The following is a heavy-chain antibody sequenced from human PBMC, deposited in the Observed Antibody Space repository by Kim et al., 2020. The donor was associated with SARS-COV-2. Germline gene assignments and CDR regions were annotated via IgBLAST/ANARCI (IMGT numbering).Heavy chain of an antibody. CDR2: IDGSDGTT. D-gene: IGHD3-10*01. CDR1: GFSFTGHA. V-gene: IGHV3-23*01. Sequence: GGSLRLSCTTSGFSFTGHAMSWVRQAPGKGLEWVSSIDGSDGTTYYVDSVKGRFSISRDDSKNTLYLQMSALRADDTVAYYCLKGGWGGIWDYWGQGTLVTVSS. CDR3: LKGGWGGIWDY. J-gene: IGHJ4*02.